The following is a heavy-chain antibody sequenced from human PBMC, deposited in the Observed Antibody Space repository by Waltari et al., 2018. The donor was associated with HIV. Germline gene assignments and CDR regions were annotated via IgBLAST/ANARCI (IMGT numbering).Heavy chain of an antibody. CDR2: ISGRAGNT. V-gene: IGHV3-23*04. CDR3: AKGGGRDYYDSTGYFYRFDY. J-gene: IGHJ4*02. Sequence: EVQLVESGGGLIQPGGSLRLSCAASGFTFSSYAMTWVRQAPGMGLECISAISGRAGNTYYADSVKGRFTISRDNSKNTLYLQMNSLRAEDTAIYYCAKGGGRDYYDSTGYFYRFDYWGQGTLVTVSS. D-gene: IGHD3-22*01. CDR1: GFTFSSYA.